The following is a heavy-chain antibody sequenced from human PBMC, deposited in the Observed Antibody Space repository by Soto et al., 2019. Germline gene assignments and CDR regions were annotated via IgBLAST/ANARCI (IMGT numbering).Heavy chain of an antibody. CDR2: ISTYNGET. V-gene: IGHV1-18*01. D-gene: IGHD2-2*01. Sequence: QVQLVQSGAEVKKPRASVKVSCKACGYTFTRSGVSWVRQAPGQELEWMGWISTYNGETNYAQTFQGRVTMTTDTSTSTVPKEVRSLRAGDPAVHYCAREGVAPYDYYGMDVWGQGPPVTVSS. CDR3: AREGVAPYDYYGMDV. CDR1: GYTFTRSG. J-gene: IGHJ6*02.